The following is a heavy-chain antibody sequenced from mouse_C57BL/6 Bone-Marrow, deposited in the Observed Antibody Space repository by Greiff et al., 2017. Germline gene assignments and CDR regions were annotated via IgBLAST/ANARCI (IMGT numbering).Heavy chain of an antibody. CDR2: ISYDGSN. V-gene: IGHV3-6*01. J-gene: IGHJ4*01. D-gene: IGHD2-3*01. Sequence: EVQRVESGPGLVKPSQSLSLTCSVTGYSITSGYYWNWIRQFPGNKLEWMGYISYDGSNNYNPSLKNRISITRDTSKNQFFLKLNSVTTEDTATYYCAREGWLLRVDYAMDYWGQGTSVTVSS. CDR1: GYSITSGYY. CDR3: AREGWLLRVDYAMDY.